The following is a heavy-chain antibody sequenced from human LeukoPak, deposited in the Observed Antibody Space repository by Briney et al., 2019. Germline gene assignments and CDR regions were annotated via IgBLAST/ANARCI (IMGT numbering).Heavy chain of an antibody. V-gene: IGHV4-38-2*02. Sequence: PSETLSLTCTVSGFSLTSNYYWGWIRQSPGKGLECIENIFHAGNTNYNPSLQSRVTLSMDTSKNQFSLTLTSVTAADTAVYYCARDSSSWYNAFDVWGPGTMVTVSS. CDR2: IFHAGNT. CDR3: ARDSSSWYNAFDV. CDR1: GFSLTSNYY. J-gene: IGHJ3*01. D-gene: IGHD6-13*01.